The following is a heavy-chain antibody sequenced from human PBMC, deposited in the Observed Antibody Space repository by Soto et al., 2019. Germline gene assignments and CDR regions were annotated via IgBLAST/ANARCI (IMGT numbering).Heavy chain of an antibody. Sequence: PSETLSLTCAVYGGSFSGYYWSWIRQPPGKGLEWIGEINHSGSTNYNPCLKSRVTISVDTSKNQFSLKLSSVTAADTAVYYCARGSNGSGSFDYWGQGTLVTVSS. D-gene: IGHD3-10*01. J-gene: IGHJ4*02. V-gene: IGHV4-34*01. CDR2: INHSGST. CDR3: ARGSNGSGSFDY. CDR1: GGSFSGYY.